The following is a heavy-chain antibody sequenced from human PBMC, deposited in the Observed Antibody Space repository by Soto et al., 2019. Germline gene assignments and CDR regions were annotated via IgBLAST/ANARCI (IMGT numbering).Heavy chain of an antibody. V-gene: IGHV4-34*01. CDR2: INHSGST. CDR1: GGSFSGYY. D-gene: IGHD2-8*02. J-gene: IGHJ4*02. Sequence: QVQLQQWGAGLLKPSETLSLTCAVYGGSFSGYYWTWIRQPPGTGLEWIGEINHSGSTNYNPSLTIRVNVSVDTAPTQVSLMLTSVTAADTAVYYCASDKITGLFDYWGQGTLVTVSS. CDR3: ASDKITGLFDY.